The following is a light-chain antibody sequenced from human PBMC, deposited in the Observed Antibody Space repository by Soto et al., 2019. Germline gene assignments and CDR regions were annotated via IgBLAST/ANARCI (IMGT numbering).Light chain of an antibody. V-gene: IGLV2-14*01. CDR2: EVS. CDR3: SSYTGSGALYV. CDR1: SSDVGGYKY. Sequence: QSVLTQPASVSGSPGQSITISCTGTSSDVGGYKYVSWYQQHPGKAPKLMIYEVSNRPSGVSNRFSGSKSGNTASLTISGLQAEDEADYYCSSYTGSGALYVFGTGTKPTVL. J-gene: IGLJ1*01.